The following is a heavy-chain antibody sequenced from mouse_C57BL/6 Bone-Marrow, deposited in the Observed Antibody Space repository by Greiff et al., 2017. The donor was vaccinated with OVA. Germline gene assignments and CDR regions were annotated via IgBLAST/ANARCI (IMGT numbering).Heavy chain of an antibody. CDR1: GFNIKDYY. CDR2: IDPEDGET. Sequence: EVKLVESGAELVKPGASVKLSCTASGFNIKDYYMHWVKQRTEQGLEWIGRIDPEDGETKYAPKFQGKATITADTSSNTAYLQLSSLTSEDTAVYYCARGGTTVVDHWYFDVWGTGTTVTVSS. J-gene: IGHJ1*03. D-gene: IGHD1-1*01. CDR3: ARGGTTVVDHWYFDV. V-gene: IGHV14-2*01.